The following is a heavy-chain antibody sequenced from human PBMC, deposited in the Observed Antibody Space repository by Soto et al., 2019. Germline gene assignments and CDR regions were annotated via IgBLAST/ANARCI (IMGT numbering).Heavy chain of an antibody. J-gene: IGHJ4*02. Sequence: QVQLQESGPGLVRPSGTVSLTCAVSGVSISSYNWWSWVRQPPGKALEWIGELHHSGSTNYNPSLKSRVTMSVVPSKDLFSRTLNAVTAADTAFYYCARDQGSHPGDWGQGTLVSVSS. V-gene: IGHV4-4*02. D-gene: IGHD6-13*01. CDR1: GVSISSYNW. CDR2: LHHSGST. CDR3: ARDQGSHPGD.